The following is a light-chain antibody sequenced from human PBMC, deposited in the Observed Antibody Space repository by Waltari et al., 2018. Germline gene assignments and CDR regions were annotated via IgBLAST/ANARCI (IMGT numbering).Light chain of an antibody. V-gene: IGLV1-40*01. Sequence: QSVLTQPPSVSGAPGQTVTIPCTGTYSNVGAGYDVHWYKQVPGAAPTLPTFGNNNRPSGVPDRISGAKSGASASLASTGLQADDEADYLSQSCDSSLGGFEVFGRGTKVTVL. CDR1: YSNVGAGYD. CDR3: QSCDSSLGGFEV. J-gene: IGLJ1*01. CDR2: GNN.